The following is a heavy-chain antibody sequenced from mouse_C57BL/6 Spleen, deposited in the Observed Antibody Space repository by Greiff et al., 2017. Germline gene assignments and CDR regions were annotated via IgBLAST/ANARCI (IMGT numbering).Heavy chain of an antibody. CDR2: IWCDGST. Sequence: QVQLQESGPGLVAPSQSLSITCTVSGFSLTSYGVHWVRQPPGQGLEWLVVIWCDGSTTYNSALNSRLSIRKDNSKTQVFLKMNGLPTDDAAMYCGTRHGDYYAMDYWGQGTSVTVSS. CDR1: GFSLTSYG. J-gene: IGHJ4*01. V-gene: IGHV2-6-1*01. D-gene: IGHD2-13*01. CDR3: TRHGDYYAMDY.